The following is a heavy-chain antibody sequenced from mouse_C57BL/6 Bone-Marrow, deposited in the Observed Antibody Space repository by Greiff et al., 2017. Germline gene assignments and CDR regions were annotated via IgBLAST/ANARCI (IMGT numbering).Heavy chain of an antibody. V-gene: IGHV1-82*01. CDR2: IYPGDGDT. Sequence: QVQLQQSGPELVKPGASVKISCKASGYAFSSSWMNWVKQRPGKGLEWIGRIYPGDGDTNYNGKFKGKATLTADKSSSTAYMQLSSLTSEDSAVXFCARPHYYGSSPTPYFDVWGTGTTVTVSS. CDR3: ARPHYYGSSPTPYFDV. D-gene: IGHD1-1*01. J-gene: IGHJ1*03. CDR1: GYAFSSSW.